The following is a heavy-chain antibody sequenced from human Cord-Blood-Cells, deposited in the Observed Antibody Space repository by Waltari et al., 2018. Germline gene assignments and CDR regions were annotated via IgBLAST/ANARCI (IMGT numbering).Heavy chain of an antibody. CDR2: ISAHNGNT. V-gene: IGHV1-18*01. CDR1: GYTFTSYG. J-gene: IGHJ4*02. Sequence: QVQLVQSGAEVKKHGASVKVSCKASGYTFTSYGISWVRQAPGQGLEWMGWISAHNGNTNCAQKLQGIVTMTTDTATSTAYMELRSLRSDDTAVYYCARDRRSEPFDYWGQGTLVTVSS. CDR3: ARDRRSEPFDY. D-gene: IGHD4-17*01.